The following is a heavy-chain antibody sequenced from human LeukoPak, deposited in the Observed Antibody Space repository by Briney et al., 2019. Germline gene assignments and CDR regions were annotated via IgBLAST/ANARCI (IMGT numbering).Heavy chain of an antibody. J-gene: IGHJ4*02. V-gene: IGHV3-30-3*01. Sequence: GGSLRLSCAGSGFTFSTYSMHWVRQAPGKGLEWVAGLSFDGSDTHFADSVKGRFTISRDNSKNTLYLQMNSLRPEDTAVYFCARDLSSQLLLFAYWGQGTLVTVSS. CDR1: GFTFSTYS. CDR2: LSFDGSDT. D-gene: IGHD2-15*01. CDR3: ARDLSSQLLLFAY.